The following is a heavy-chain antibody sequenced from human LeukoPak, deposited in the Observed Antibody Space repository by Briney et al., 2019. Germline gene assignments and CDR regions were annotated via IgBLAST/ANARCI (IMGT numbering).Heavy chain of an antibody. CDR3: ARDGRAGPDAFDI. CDR2: IWYDGSNK. J-gene: IGHJ3*02. Sequence: PGRSLRLSCAASGFTFSSYGMHWVRQAPGKGLEWVAVIWYDGSNKYYADSVKGRFTISRDNSKNTLYLQMNSLRAEDTAVYYCARDGRAGPDAFDIWGQGTMVTVSS. V-gene: IGHV3-33*01. CDR1: GFTFSSYG. D-gene: IGHD6-19*01.